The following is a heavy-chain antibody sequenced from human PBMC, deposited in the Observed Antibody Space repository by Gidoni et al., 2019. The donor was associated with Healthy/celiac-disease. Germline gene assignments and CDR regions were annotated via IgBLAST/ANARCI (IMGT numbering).Heavy chain of an antibody. CDR2: ISSSSSYI. Sequence: EVQLVASGGGLVKPGGSLRLSCAASGFTFSSYSMNWVRQAPGKGLEWVSSISSSSSYIYYADSVKGRFTISRDNAKNSLYLQMNSLRAEDTAVYYCARDRYYDFWSGYSHLFDPWGQGTLVTVSS. CDR1: GFTFSSYS. V-gene: IGHV3-21*01. CDR3: ARDRYYDFWSGYSHLFDP. J-gene: IGHJ5*02. D-gene: IGHD3-3*01.